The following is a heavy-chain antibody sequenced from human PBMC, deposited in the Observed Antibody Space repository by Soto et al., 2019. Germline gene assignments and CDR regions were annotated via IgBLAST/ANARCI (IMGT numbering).Heavy chain of an antibody. CDR3: ANPPTTLLPAYYYGMDV. Sequence: GGSLRLSCAASGFTFSSYAMSWVRQAPGKGLEWVSAISGSGGSTYYADSVKGRFTISRDNSKNTLYLQMNSLRAEDTAVYYCANPPTTLLPAYYYGMDVWGQGTTVTVSS. CDR1: GFTFSSYA. V-gene: IGHV3-23*01. D-gene: IGHD2-15*01. J-gene: IGHJ6*02. CDR2: ISGSGGST.